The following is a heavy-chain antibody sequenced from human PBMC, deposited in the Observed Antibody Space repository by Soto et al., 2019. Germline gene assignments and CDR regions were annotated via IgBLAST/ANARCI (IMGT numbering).Heavy chain of an antibody. Sequence: SETLSLTCAVSGGSISSSNLWSWVRQPPGRGLEWIGEIYHSGSTNYNPSLKSRVTISVDKSKNKFSLKLSSVTAADTAVYYCASGMLLNYYYGMDVWGQGTTVTVSS. CDR2: IYHSGST. J-gene: IGHJ6*02. V-gene: IGHV4-4*02. CDR3: ASGMLLNYYYGMDV. D-gene: IGHD2-8*01. CDR1: GGSISSSNL.